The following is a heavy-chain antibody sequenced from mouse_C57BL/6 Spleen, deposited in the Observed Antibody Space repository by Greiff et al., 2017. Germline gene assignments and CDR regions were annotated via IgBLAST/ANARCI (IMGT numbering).Heavy chain of an antibody. J-gene: IGHJ4*01. D-gene: IGHD2-4*01. Sequence: EVKLVESGPGLVKPSQSLSLTCSVTGYSITSGYYWNWIRQFPGNKLEWMGYISYDGSNNYNPSLKNRISITRDTSKNQFFLKLNSVTTEDTATYYCAIYDYDYAMDYWGQGTSVTVSS. V-gene: IGHV3-6*01. CDR2: ISYDGSN. CDR1: GYSITSGYY. CDR3: AIYDYDYAMDY.